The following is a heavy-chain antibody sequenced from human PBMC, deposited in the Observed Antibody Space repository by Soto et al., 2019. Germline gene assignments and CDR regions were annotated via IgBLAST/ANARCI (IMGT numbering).Heavy chain of an antibody. CDR3: GRASGARPEYFQD. J-gene: IGHJ1*01. Sequence: ASVKVSCKASGYTFTSYYMHWVRQAPGQGLEWMGIINPSGGSTSYAQKFQGRVTMTRDTSTSTAYMELSSLRSDDTAVYYCGRASGARPEYFQDWGQGPLVTFS. CDR1: GYTFTSYY. D-gene: IGHD4-17*01. CDR2: INPSGGST. V-gene: IGHV1-46*03.